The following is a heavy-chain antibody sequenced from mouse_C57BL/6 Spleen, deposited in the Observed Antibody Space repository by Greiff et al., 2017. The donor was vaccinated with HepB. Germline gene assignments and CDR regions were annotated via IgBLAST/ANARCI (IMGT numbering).Heavy chain of an antibody. V-gene: IGHV1-82*01. D-gene: IGHD3-2*02. CDR1: GYAFSSSW. CDR2: IYPGDGDT. J-gene: IGHJ4*01. Sequence: VQVVESGPELVKPGASVKISCKASGYAFSSSWMNWVKQRPGKGLEWIGRIYPGDGDTNYNGKFKGKATLTADKSSSTAYMQLSSLTSEDSAVYFCARETAQRAMDYWGQGTSVTVSS. CDR3: ARETAQRAMDY.